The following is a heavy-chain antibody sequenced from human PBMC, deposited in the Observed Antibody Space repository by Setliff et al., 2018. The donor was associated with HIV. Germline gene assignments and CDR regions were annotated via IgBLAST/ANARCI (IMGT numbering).Heavy chain of an antibody. J-gene: IGHJ3*02. CDR3: ARDGGYSVHQWFGDAFDI. V-gene: IGHV4-31*03. CDR2: IYYSGST. Sequence: PSETLSLTCTVSGGSISSGGFYWSWIRQHPGKGLEWIGYIYYSGSTYYNPSLKSRVNVSVDTSKNQFSLRLSSVTAADTAVYYCARDGGYSVHQWFGDAFDIWGQGTMVTVSS. D-gene: IGHD5-12*01. CDR1: GGSISSGGFY.